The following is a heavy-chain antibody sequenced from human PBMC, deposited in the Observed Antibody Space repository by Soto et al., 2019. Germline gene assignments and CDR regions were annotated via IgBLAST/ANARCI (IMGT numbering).Heavy chain of an antibody. V-gene: IGHV1-18*01. CDR1: GYTFTSYG. D-gene: IGHD3-22*01. J-gene: IGHJ4*02. CDR3: ARGPFTARWLLLPSPIDY. Sequence: QVQLVQSGAEVKKPGASVKVSCKASGYTFTSYGISWVRQAPGQGLEWMGWISAYNGNTNYAQKLQGRVTMTTDTATSTAYMELRSLRSDDTAVYYCARGPFTARWLLLPSPIDYWGQGTLVTVSS. CDR2: ISAYNGNT.